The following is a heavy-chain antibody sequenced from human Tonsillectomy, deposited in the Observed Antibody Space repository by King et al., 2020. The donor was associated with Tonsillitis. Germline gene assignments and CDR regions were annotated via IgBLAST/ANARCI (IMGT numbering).Heavy chain of an antibody. CDR1: GGSISSSSYY. Sequence: QLQESGPGLVKPSETLSFTCTVPGGSISSSSYYWGWIRQPPGKGLEWIGSIYYSGSTYYNPSLKSRVTISVDTSKNQFSLKLSSVTAADTAVYYCARTFTPDYYDSSGYYDYWGQGTLVTVSS. J-gene: IGHJ4*02. CDR3: ARTFTPDYYDSSGYYDY. CDR2: IYYSGST. D-gene: IGHD3-22*01. V-gene: IGHV4-39*01.